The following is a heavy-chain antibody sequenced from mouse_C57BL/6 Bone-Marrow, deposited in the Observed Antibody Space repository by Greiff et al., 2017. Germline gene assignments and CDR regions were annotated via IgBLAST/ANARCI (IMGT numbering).Heavy chain of an antibody. Sequence: EVQVVESGEGLVKPGGSLKLSCSASGFTFSSYAMSWVRQTPEKRLEWVAYISSGGDYIYYADTVKGRFTISRDNARNTLYLQMSSLKSEDTAMYYCTRDGSSPDYWGQGTTLTVSS. J-gene: IGHJ2*01. CDR3: TRDGSSPDY. CDR2: ISSGGDYI. V-gene: IGHV5-9-1*02. CDR1: GFTFSSYA. D-gene: IGHD1-1*01.